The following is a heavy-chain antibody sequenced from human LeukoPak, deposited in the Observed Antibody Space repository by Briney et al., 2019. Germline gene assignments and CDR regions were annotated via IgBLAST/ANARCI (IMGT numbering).Heavy chain of an antibody. D-gene: IGHD3-10*01. J-gene: IGHJ4*02. CDR1: GYTLTGYY. Sequence: ASVKVSCKASGYTLTGYYMHWVRQAPGQGLEWMGWINPNSGGTNYAQKFQGRVTMTRDTSISTAYMELSRLRSDDTAVYYCARSYYGSGSTFDYWAREPWSPSPQ. V-gene: IGHV1-2*02. CDR3: ARSYYGSGSTFDY. CDR2: INPNSGGT.